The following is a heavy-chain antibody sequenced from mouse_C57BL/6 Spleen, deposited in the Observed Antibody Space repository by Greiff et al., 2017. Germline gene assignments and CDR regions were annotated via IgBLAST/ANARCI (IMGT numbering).Heavy chain of an antibody. CDR2: IYPGDGDT. J-gene: IGHJ4*01. D-gene: IGHD2-4*01. CDR3: ASERYDYDDAMDY. CDR1: GYAFSSSW. Sequence: QVQLQQSGPELVKPGASVKISCKASGYAFSSSWMNWVKQRPGKGLEWIGRIYPGDGDTNYNGKFKGKATLTADKSSSTAYMQLSSLTSEDSAVYFCASERYDYDDAMDYWGQGTSVTVSS. V-gene: IGHV1-82*01.